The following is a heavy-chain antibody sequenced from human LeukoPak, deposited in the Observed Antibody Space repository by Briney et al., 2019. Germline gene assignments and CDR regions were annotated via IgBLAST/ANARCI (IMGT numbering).Heavy chain of an antibody. CDR1: GFTFSSYA. J-gene: IGHJ4*02. V-gene: IGHV3-64D*09. D-gene: IGHD6-13*01. Sequence: GGSLRLSCSASGFTFSSYALHWVRQAPGKGLEFVSGISSNGDITYYADSVKGRFTISRDNSKNSLYLQMSSLRAEDTAVYYCAKPAAGRYDYWGQGTLVTVSS. CDR2: ISSNGDIT. CDR3: AKPAAGRYDY.